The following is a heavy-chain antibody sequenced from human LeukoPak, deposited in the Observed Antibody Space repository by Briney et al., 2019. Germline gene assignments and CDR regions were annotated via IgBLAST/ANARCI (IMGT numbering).Heavy chain of an antibody. CDR2: ISYDGSKK. J-gene: IGHJ4*02. D-gene: IGHD3-10*01. V-gene: IGHV3-30*18. Sequence: GGSLRLSCAAAGFIFSSYSMHWVRQAPGKGLEWVAVISYDGSKKYYPESVRGRFTISRDNSKNALFLQMNSLRVEDTAVYYCAKDFGYDSGTYLEQWDQGTLVTVSS. CDR3: AKDFGYDSGTYLEQ. CDR1: GFIFSSYS.